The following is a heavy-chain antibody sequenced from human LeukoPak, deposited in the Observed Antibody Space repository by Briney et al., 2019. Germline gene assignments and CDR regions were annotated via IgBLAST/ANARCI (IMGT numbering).Heavy chain of an antibody. CDR1: GFTFSSYS. D-gene: IGHD3-22*01. CDR3: ARGEYYYDSSGYYLPYYFDY. V-gene: IGHV3-48*01. Sequence: PGGSLRLSCAASGFTFSSYSMNWVRQAPGRGLEWVSYISSSSSTIYYADSVKGRFTISRDNAKNSLYLQMNSLRAEDTAVYYCARGEYYYDSSGYYLPYYFDYWGQGTLVTVSS. CDR2: ISSSSSTI. J-gene: IGHJ4*02.